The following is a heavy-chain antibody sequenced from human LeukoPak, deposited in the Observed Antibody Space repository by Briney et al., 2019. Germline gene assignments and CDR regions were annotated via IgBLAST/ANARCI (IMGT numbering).Heavy chain of an antibody. J-gene: IGHJ3*02. V-gene: IGHV3-48*04. CDR1: GFSFSSHS. D-gene: IGHD3-16*01. Sequence: PGGSLRLSCEASGFSFSSHSINWVRQAPGKGLERVSYISSGSETIYYADSVKGRFTISRDNAKNSLFLQMNSLRAEDTAVYYCARQRDPLITFGAFDIWGQGTMVTVSS. CDR2: ISSGSETI. CDR3: ARQRDPLITFGAFDI.